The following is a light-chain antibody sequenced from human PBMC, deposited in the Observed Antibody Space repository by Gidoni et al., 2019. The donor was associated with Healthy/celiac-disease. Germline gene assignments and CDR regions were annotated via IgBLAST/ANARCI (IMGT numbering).Light chain of an antibody. CDR2: GNS. J-gene: IGLJ2*01. V-gene: IGLV1-40*01. CDR1: SSNIGAGYD. Sequence: QSVRTQPPSESGAPGQRVTISCTASSSNIGAGYDVHWYQQPPGTAPKLLIYGNSSRPSGVPDRFSGSKSGTSASLAITGLQAEDEADYYCQSYDSSSVVFGGGPKLTVL. CDR3: QSYDSSSVV.